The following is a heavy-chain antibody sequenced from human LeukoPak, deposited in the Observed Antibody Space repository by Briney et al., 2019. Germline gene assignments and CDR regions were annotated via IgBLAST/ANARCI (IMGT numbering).Heavy chain of an antibody. J-gene: IGHJ4*02. D-gene: IGHD5-24*01. V-gene: IGHV1-2*02. Sequence: ASVKVSCKASGYTFTGYYIHWVRQAPGQGLEWMGWINPNSGSTNYVQKFQGRVTMTRDTSISAAYMELSRLRSDDTAVYYCASDRGDGYNWFDYWGQGTLVTVSS. CDR2: INPNSGST. CDR3: ASDRGDGYNWFDY. CDR1: GYTFTGYY.